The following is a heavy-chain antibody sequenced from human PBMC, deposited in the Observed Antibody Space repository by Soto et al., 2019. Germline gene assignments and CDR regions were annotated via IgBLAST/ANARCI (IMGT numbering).Heavy chain of an antibody. V-gene: IGHV1-46*01. Sequence: GASVKVSCKASGYTFTSYYMHWVRQAPGQGLEWMGIINPSGGSTSYAQKFQGRVTMTRDTSTSTVYMELSSLRSEDTAVYYCARDGATMVRGVIPQGHWFDPWGQGTLVTVSS. CDR2: INPSGGST. D-gene: IGHD3-10*01. CDR1: GYTFTSYY. J-gene: IGHJ5*02. CDR3: ARDGATMVRGVIPQGHWFDP.